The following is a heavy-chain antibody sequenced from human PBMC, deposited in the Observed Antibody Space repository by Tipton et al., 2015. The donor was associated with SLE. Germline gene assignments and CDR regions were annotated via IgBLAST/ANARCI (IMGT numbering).Heavy chain of an antibody. V-gene: IGHV1-69*05. CDR1: GGTFSSYA. J-gene: IGHJ1*01. CDR2: IIPIFGTA. Sequence: QSGAEVKKPGSSVKVSCKASGGTFSSYAISWVRQAPGQGLEWMGGIIPIFGTANYAQKFQGRVTITTDESTSPAYMGLSSLRSEDTAVYYCARGVKQLVRTEYFQHWGQGTLVTVSS. CDR3: ARGVKQLVRTEYFQH. D-gene: IGHD6-6*01.